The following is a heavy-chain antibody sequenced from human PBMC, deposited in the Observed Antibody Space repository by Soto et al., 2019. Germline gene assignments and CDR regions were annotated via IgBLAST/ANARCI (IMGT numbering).Heavy chain of an antibody. J-gene: IGHJ3*02. Sequence: LGESLKISCKGSGYSFTSYWIGWVRQMPGKGLEWMGIIYPGDSDTRYSPSFQGQVTISADKSISTAYLQWSSLKASDTAMYYCARGTYCGGDCYWIAFEIWGQGTMVTVSS. D-gene: IGHD2-21*02. CDR3: ARGTYCGGDCYWIAFEI. CDR1: GYSFTSYW. CDR2: IYPGDSDT. V-gene: IGHV5-51*01.